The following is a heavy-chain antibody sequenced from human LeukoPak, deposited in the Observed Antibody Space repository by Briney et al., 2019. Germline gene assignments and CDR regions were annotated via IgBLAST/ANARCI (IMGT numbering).Heavy chain of an antibody. CDR1: GGSISSYY. V-gene: IGHV4-59*08. D-gene: IGHD4-17*01. CDR3: ARGGNYGDYDGYFDY. CDR2: IYYSGST. Sequence: SETLSLTCTVSGGSISSYYWSWIRQPPGKGLEWIWYIYYSGSTNYNPSLRSRVTISVDTSKNQFSLKLSSVTAADTAVYYCARGGNYGDYDGYFDYWGQGTLVTVSS. J-gene: IGHJ4*02.